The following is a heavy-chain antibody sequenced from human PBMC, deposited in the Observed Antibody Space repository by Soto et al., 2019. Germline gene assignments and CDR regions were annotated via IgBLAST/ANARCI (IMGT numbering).Heavy chain of an antibody. CDR1: GDSFSDYY. D-gene: IGHD6-19*01. V-gene: IGHV4-59*01. CDR2: VFHSATT. Sequence: SAPLSFTCPVSGDSFSDYYWNWIRQVPGKGLEWIGFVFHSATTSYNPSLKTRVAISDDTSKKQFSLRLTSVTAADTAIYYCARGHYSSGWPIDHWGQGILVTVSS. CDR3: ARGHYSSGWPIDH. J-gene: IGHJ4*02.